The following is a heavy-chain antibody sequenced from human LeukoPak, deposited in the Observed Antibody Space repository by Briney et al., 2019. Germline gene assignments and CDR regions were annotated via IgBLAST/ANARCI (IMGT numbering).Heavy chain of an antibody. J-gene: IGHJ4*02. CDR3: ARDLYDILTGYYTGQFDY. CDR2: TYYRSKWYN. Sequence: SQTLSLTCAISGDSVSSNSAAWSWIRQSPSRGLEWLGRTYYRSKWYNDYAVSVKSRITINPDTSKNQFSLQLNSVTPEDTAVYYCARDLYDILTGYYTGQFDYWGQGTLVTVSS. D-gene: IGHD3-9*01. CDR1: GDSVSSNSAA. V-gene: IGHV6-1*01.